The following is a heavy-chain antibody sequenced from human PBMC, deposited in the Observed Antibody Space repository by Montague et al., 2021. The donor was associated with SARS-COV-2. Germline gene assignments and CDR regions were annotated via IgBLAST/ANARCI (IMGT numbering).Heavy chain of an antibody. V-gene: IGHV3-7*01. Sequence: SLRLSCSASGFTFGSYWMSWVRQAPGKGLEWVANIKQDGSEKYYVDSVKGRFTISRDNAKNSLSLQMNSLRAEDTAVYYCAGSVVVAATPYWGQGTLVTVSS. CDR2: IKQDGSEK. CDR3: AGSVVVAATPY. D-gene: IGHD2-15*01. CDR1: GFTFGSYW. J-gene: IGHJ4*02.